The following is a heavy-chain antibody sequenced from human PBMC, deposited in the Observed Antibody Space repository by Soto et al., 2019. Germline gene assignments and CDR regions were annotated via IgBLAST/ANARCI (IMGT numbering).Heavy chain of an antibody. D-gene: IGHD6-6*01. Sequence: PSETLSLTCTVSGASTSSYSWSWIRQPPGKGLEWIGYIYYSGSTNYNPSLKSGATISVDTSKNQSSLKLSSVTAADAAVYYCETRQSSIASRHLRPDYWGQGTLVTV. CDR1: GASTSSYS. CDR2: IYYSGST. CDR3: ETRQSSIASRHLRPDY. V-gene: IGHV4-59*08. J-gene: IGHJ4*02.